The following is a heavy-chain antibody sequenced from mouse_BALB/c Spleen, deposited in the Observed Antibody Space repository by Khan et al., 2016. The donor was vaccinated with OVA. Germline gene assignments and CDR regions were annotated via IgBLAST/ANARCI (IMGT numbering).Heavy chain of an antibody. Sequence: VQLKESGPGLVKPSQSLSLTCTVTGYSITSGYVWNVIRQPPGNILEWMGYISYSAGTNYNPCIKKRNSITRVTSKNQFLLKLNSVSNEGTTAYYCDRRARIKYWGQGTTLTVAS. CDR3: DRRARIKY. J-gene: IGHJ2*01. D-gene: IGHD3-1*01. V-gene: IGHV3-2*02. CDR1: GYSITSGYV. CDR2: ISYSAGT.